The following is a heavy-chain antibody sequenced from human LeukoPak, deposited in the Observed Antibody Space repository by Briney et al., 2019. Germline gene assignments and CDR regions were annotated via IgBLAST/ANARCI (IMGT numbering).Heavy chain of an antibody. J-gene: IGHJ4*02. CDR3: ARESTWSGYYTFDY. CDR2: IYTSGST. D-gene: IGHD3-3*01. V-gene: IGHV4-61*02. Sequence: PSETLSLTCTVSGGSISSGSYYWSWIRQPAGKGLEWIGRIYTSGSTNYNPSLKSRVTISVDTSKNQFSLKLSSVTAADTAVYYCARESTWSGYYTFDYWGQGTLVTVSS. CDR1: GGSISSGSYY.